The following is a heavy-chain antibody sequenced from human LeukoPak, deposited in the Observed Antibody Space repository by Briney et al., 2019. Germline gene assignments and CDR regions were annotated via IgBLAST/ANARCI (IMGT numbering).Heavy chain of an antibody. D-gene: IGHD2-15*01. J-gene: IGHJ4*02. V-gene: IGHV3-23*01. CDR3: LKGGRQGDGSSHDMFFAS. CDR1: GFTFNTFA. Sequence: GGSLRLSCAASGFTFNTFAMSWVREAPEKGLEWVSSISGITSNTYYADSVKGRFTISRDYSKNTLFLQMTVRGFDDTDRYYCLKGGRQGDGSSHDMFFASWGEGRLVTVSS. CDR2: ISGITSNT.